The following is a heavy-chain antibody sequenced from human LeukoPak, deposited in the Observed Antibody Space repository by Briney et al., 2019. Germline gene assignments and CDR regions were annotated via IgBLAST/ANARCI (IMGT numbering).Heavy chain of an antibody. D-gene: IGHD2/OR15-2a*01. CDR3: ARGQTNYLY. CDR1: GGSISSYY. CDR2: INHSGST. J-gene: IGHJ4*02. V-gene: IGHV4-34*01. Sequence: PSETLSLTCTVSGGSISSYYWSWIRQPPGKGLEWIGEINHSGSTNYNPSLKSRVTISVDTSKNQFSLKLSSVTAADTAVHYCARGQTNYLYWGQGTLVTVSS.